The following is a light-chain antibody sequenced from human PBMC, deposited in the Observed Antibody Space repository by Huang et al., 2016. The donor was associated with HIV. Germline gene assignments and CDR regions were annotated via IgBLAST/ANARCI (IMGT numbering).Light chain of an antibody. CDR3: QERSNWPELT. J-gene: IGKJ4*01. CDR1: QSVSSY. CDR2: DTS. V-gene: IGKV3-11*01. Sequence: ATLSCRASQSVSSYLAWYQQKPGQPPRLLIYDTSNRATDIPARFSGSGSGTDFTLTITSLEPDDFAVYYCQERSNWPELTFGGGTKVEIK.